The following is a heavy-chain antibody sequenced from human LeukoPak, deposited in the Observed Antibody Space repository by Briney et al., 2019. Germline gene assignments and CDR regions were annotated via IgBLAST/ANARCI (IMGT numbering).Heavy chain of an antibody. J-gene: IGHJ5*02. CDR1: GYTFTGYY. Sequence: ASVKVSCKASGYTFTGYYMHWVRQAPGQGLEWMGWISAYNGNTNYAQKLQGRVTMTTDTSTSTAYMELRSLRSDDTAVYYCARVRARSKSDYGDYVVWFDPWGQGTLVTVSS. V-gene: IGHV1-18*04. CDR3: ARVRARSKSDYGDYVVWFDP. CDR2: ISAYNGNT. D-gene: IGHD4-17*01.